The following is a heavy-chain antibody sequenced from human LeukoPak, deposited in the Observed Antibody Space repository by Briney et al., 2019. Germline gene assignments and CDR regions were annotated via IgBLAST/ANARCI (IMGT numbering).Heavy chain of an antibody. D-gene: IGHD3-22*01. V-gene: IGHV3-66*01. J-gene: IGHJ2*01. CDR2: IYSGGNT. CDR1: GFTVSSNY. CDR3: ARGSHYDSSGFTLFDL. Sequence: GGSLRLSCAASGFTVSSNYMSWVRQAPGKGLEWVSIIYSGGNTYYADSVKGRFTISRDNSKNTLYLQMNSLRAEDTAVYYCARGSHYDSSGFTLFDLWGRGTLITVSS.